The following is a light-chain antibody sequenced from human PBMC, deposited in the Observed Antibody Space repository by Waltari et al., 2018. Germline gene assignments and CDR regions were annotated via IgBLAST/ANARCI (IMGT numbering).Light chain of an antibody. V-gene: IGKV4-1*01. J-gene: IGKJ2*01. Sequence: DIVITQSPDSLALSLCERATINCKSSQRVLYSSDNKNYLAWYQQKPGQPPKLLIYWASTRESGVPDRFSGSGSGTDFTLTISSLQSEDVAVYYCQQYYSSPRTFGQGTKLEI. CDR3: QQYYSSPRT. CDR1: QRVLYSSDNKNY. CDR2: WAS.